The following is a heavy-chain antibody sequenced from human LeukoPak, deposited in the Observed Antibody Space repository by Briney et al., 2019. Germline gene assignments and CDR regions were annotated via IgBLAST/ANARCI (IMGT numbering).Heavy chain of an antibody. CDR3: ARTRYSYGLYYFDY. D-gene: IGHD5-18*01. Sequence: SQTLSLTCTVSGGSISSGGYYWSWIRQHPGKGLEWIGYIYYSGSTYYNPSLKSRVTISVDTSKNQFSPKLSSVTAADTAVYYCARTRYSYGLYYFDYWGQGTLVTVSS. V-gene: IGHV4-31*03. CDR1: GGSISSGGYY. J-gene: IGHJ4*02. CDR2: IYYSGST.